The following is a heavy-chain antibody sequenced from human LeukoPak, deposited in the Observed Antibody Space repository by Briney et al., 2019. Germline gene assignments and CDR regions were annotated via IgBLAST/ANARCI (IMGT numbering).Heavy chain of an antibody. CDR2: ISGSGGST. CDR3: AKAGYCGGDCYSYYFDY. D-gene: IGHD2-21*02. V-gene: IGHV3-23*01. J-gene: IGHJ4*02. CDR1: GFTFSSYA. Sequence: GGSLRLSCAASGFTFSSYAMSWVRQAPGKGLEWVSAISGSGGSTYYADSVKGRFTISRDNSKNTLYLQMNSLRAEDTAVYYCAKAGYCGGDCYSYYFDYWGQGTLVTVSS.